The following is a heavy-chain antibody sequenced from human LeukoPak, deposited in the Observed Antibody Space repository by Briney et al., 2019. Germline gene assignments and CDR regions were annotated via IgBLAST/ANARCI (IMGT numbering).Heavy chain of an antibody. CDR2: IYHSGST. Sequence: SETLSLTCTVSGYSISSGYYWGWIRQPPGKGLEWTGSIYHSGSTYYNPSLKSRVTISVDTSKNQFSLKLSSVTAADTAVYYCARVPMATIDYWGQGTLVTVSS. V-gene: IGHV4-38-2*02. CDR3: ARVPMATIDY. CDR1: GYSISSGYY. D-gene: IGHD5-12*01. J-gene: IGHJ4*02.